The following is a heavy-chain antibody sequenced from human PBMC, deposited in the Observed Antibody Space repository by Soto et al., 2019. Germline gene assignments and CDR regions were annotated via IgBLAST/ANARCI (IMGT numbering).Heavy chain of an antibody. Sequence: QVQLQESGPGLVKPSETLSLTCTVSGDYITDYYWSWIRQLPGKGPKWIGYIYYSGSTNYNPPLKDRLTKSIDTSKKQLSLNLRSVTAADTAVYYCARARYSNSWYVFGYWGQGILVTVSS. CDR1: GDYITDYY. D-gene: IGHD6-13*01. V-gene: IGHV4-59*01. CDR3: ARARYSNSWYVFGY. J-gene: IGHJ4*02. CDR2: IYYSGST.